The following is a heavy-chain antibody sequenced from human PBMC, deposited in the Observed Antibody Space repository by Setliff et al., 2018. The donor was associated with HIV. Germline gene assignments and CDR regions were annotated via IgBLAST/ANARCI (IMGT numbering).Heavy chain of an antibody. CDR3: ARRDGYSYGFYFDY. CDR1: GDSISTDY. CDR2: IYNSAST. J-gene: IGHJ4*02. D-gene: IGHD5-18*01. Sequence: SETLSLTCTVSGDSISTDYWTWIRQPPGKGLEWIGYIYNSASTSYNPSLKSRVTMSVDTSKNQFSLKLSSVTAADTAVYYCARRDGYSYGFYFDYWGQGTLVTVSS. V-gene: IGHV4-4*09.